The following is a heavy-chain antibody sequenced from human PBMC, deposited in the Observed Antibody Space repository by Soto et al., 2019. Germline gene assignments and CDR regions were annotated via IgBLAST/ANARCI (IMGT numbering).Heavy chain of an antibody. CDR3: AVDLMVRGAKTYYFDY. V-gene: IGHV4-31*03. Sequence: SETLSLTCTVSGGSISSGGYYWSWIRQHPGKGLEWVGDIYYSGSTYYNPSLKSRVTISVDTSKNQFSLRLSSVTAADTAVYPCAVDLMVRGAKTYYFDYWGQEPLVTFSS. CDR2: IYYSGST. CDR1: GGSISSGGYY. J-gene: IGHJ4*02. D-gene: IGHD3-10*01.